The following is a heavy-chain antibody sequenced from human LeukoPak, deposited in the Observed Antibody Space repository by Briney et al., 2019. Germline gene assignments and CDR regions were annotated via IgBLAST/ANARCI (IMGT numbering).Heavy chain of an antibody. V-gene: IGHV1-69*05. CDR3: ARGLDSSSWAHNWFDP. J-gene: IGHJ5*02. CDR1: GGTCSSYA. CDR2: ITPSFGTA. Sequence: SVKVSCKASGGTCSSYAISWVPQAPGQRLEWMGGITPSFGTANYAQKFQGRVTITTDESTSTAYMELSSLRSEDTAVYYCARGLDSSSWAHNWFDPWGQGTLVTVSS. D-gene: IGHD6-13*01.